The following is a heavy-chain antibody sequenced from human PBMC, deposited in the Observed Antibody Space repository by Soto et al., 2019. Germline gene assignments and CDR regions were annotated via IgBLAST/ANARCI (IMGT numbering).Heavy chain of an antibody. Sequence: QVQLQESGPGLVKPSGTLSLTCAVSSASITSAYWWSWVRQPPGKGLEWIGEIHHDGSANYNPSLKSRVTISVDKSENQFSLKLNSVTAADTAVYYCASHLTRPGTRGFDNWGQGALVTVSS. CDR3: ASHLTRPGTRGFDN. CDR1: SASITSAYW. J-gene: IGHJ4*02. D-gene: IGHD6-13*01. V-gene: IGHV4-4*02. CDR2: IHHDGSA.